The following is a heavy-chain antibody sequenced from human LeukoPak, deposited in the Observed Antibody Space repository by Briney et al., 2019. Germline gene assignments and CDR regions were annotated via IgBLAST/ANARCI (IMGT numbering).Heavy chain of an antibody. CDR2: MNPNTGNT. CDR1: GYIFTTYD. D-gene: IGHD6-19*01. J-gene: IGHJ4*02. V-gene: IGHV1-8*03. CDR3: ARDTAVAVNEGDFDY. Sequence: ASVKASCKASGYIFTTYDINWVRLAPGQGLEWMAWMNPNTGNTGFAQKFQGRVTVSRNTDISTAYMELNSLRAEDTAVYYCARDTAVAVNEGDFDYWGQGTLVTVSS.